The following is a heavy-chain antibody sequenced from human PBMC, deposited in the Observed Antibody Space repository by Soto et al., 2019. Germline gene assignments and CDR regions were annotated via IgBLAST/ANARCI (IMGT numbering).Heavy chain of an antibody. CDR2: ISYDGSNK. Sequence: QVQLVESGGGVVQPGRSLRLSCAASGFTFSSYAMHWVRQAPGKGLEWVAVISYDGSNKYYADSVKGRFTISRDNSKNTLYLQMNSLRAEDTAVSYCARGQRWLQSSYYYGMDVW. D-gene: IGHD5-12*01. CDR1: GFTFSSYA. CDR3: ARGQRWLQSSYYYGMDV. J-gene: IGHJ6*01. V-gene: IGHV3-30-3*01.